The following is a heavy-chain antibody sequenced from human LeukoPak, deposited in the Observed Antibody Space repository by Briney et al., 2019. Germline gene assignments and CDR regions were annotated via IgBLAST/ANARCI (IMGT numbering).Heavy chain of an antibody. V-gene: IGHV3-7*01. Sequence: GGSLRLSCAASGFTVSSNWMSWVRQAPGKGLEWVANVNQDESQKYYVDSVKGRFTISKDNAKNSLNLQMNSLRAEDTGVYYCARANYDIRGQGTLVTVCS. D-gene: IGHD3-9*01. CDR3: ARANYDI. CDR2: VNQDESQK. J-gene: IGHJ4*02. CDR1: GFTVSSNW.